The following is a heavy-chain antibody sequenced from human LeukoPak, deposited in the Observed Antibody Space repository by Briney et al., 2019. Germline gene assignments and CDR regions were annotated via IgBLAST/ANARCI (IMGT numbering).Heavy chain of an antibody. Sequence: PGGSLRLSCAASGFTFSSYWMHWVRQAPGKGLVWVSRINSDGSSTSYADSVKGRFTISRDNAKNSLYLQMNSLTAEDTAVYYCARDPYSGNYGNTYYYYMDVWGKGTTVTISS. D-gene: IGHD1-26*01. CDR3: ARDPYSGNYGNTYYYYMDV. CDR2: INSDGSST. CDR1: GFTFSSYW. J-gene: IGHJ6*03. V-gene: IGHV3-74*01.